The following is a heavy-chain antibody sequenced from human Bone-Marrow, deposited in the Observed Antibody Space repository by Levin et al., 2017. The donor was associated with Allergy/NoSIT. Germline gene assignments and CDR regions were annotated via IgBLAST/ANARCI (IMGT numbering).Heavy chain of an antibody. V-gene: IGHV3-74*01. J-gene: IGHJ4*02. Sequence: GESLKISCAASGISFSRYWMHWVRQAPGKGLVWVSRINTDGSNTDYANSVEGRFTISRDNAKKTVYLQMNSLRAEDTAVYYCARDRYDSRLDWWFDYWGQGTLVTVSS. CDR3: ARDRYDSRLDWWFDY. CDR1: GISFSRYW. D-gene: IGHD3/OR15-3a*01. CDR2: INTDGSNT.